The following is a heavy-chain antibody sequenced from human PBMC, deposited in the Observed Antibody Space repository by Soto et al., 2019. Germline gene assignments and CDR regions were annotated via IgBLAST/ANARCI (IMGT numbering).Heavy chain of an antibody. J-gene: IGHJ6*02. D-gene: IGHD3-9*01. CDR2: INTAGSTK. Sequence: GGSLRLSCAASGFTFCNFEMHWVRQAPGKGLEWVSYINTAGSTKYYAASVKGRFTISRDNARNSLFLQMNSLRAEDTDVYYCARAECSSPDCLTAYYSYGLDVWGQGSTVTVSS. V-gene: IGHV3-48*03. CDR3: ARAECSSPDCLTAYYSYGLDV. CDR1: GFTFCNFE.